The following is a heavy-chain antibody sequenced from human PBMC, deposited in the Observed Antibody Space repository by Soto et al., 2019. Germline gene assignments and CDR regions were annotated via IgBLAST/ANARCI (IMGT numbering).Heavy chain of an antibody. D-gene: IGHD3-9*01. Sequence: SETLSLTCTVSGGSISSGDYYWSWIRQPPGKGLEWIGYIYYSGSTYYNPSLKSRVTISVDTSKNQFSLKLSSVTAADTAVYYCARGEYYDILTGYYSAGPWGQGTLVTVSS. CDR1: GGSISSGDYY. CDR2: IYYSGST. CDR3: ARGEYYDILTGYYSAGP. V-gene: IGHV4-30-4*01. J-gene: IGHJ5*02.